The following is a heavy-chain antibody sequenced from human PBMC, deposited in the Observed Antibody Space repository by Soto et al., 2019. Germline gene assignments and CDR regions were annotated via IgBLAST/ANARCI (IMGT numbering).Heavy chain of an antibody. Sequence: GESLKISCKGSGYSFTSYWISWVRQMPGKGLGWMGRIDPSDSYTNYSPSFQGHVTISADKSISTAYLQWSSLKASDTAMYYCARARAHRIDYWGQGTLVTVSS. CDR3: ARARAHRIDY. J-gene: IGHJ4*02. CDR1: GYSFTSYW. CDR2: IDPSDSYT. V-gene: IGHV5-10-1*01.